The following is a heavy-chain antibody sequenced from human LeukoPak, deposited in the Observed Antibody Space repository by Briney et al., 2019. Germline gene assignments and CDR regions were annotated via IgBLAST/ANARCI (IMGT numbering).Heavy chain of an antibody. V-gene: IGHV3-21*01. CDR1: GFTFSSYS. J-gene: IGHJ4*02. CDR2: ISSSSSYI. CDR3: AKDAFSTVAYFDY. Sequence: GGSLRLSCAASGFTFSSYSMNWVRQAPGKGLEWVSSISSSSSYIYYADSVKGRFTISRDNSKNTLYLQMNSLRAEDTAVYYCAKDAFSTVAYFDYWGQGTLVTVSS. D-gene: IGHD4-23*01.